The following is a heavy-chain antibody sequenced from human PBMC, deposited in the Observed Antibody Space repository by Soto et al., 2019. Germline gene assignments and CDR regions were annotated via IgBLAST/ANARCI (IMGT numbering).Heavy chain of an antibody. D-gene: IGHD6-6*01. CDR3: ARDGYSGSRYFDY. Sequence: EVPLGEAGGGLVKPGGSLRTPFAASGFPFSSYSMNWGPPAPGKGLEWVSSISSGSRYRYYAESVKGRFTISRDNAKNSLYLQMNSLRAEDTAVYYCARDGYSGSRYFDYWGQGTLVTVSS. CDR2: ISSGSRYR. V-gene: IGHV3-21*01. J-gene: IGHJ4*02. CDR1: GFPFSSYS.